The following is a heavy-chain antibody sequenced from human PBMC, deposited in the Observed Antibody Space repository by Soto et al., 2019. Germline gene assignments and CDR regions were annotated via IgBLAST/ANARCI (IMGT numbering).Heavy chain of an antibody. CDR1: GYTFTSYY. CDR3: ARVMVGGGMDV. V-gene: IGHV1-46*03. J-gene: IGHJ6*02. CDR2: INPSGGST. D-gene: IGHD3-10*01. Sequence: QVQLVQSGAEVKKPGASVKVSCKASGYTFTSYYMHWVRQAPGQGLEWMGIINPSGGSTSYAQKFQGRVTMTRDTSTSTVYMELSSLSSEDTAVYYCARVMVGGGMDVWGQGTTVTVSS.